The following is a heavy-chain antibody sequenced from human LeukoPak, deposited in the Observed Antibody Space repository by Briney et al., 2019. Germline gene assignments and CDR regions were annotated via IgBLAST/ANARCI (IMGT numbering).Heavy chain of an antibody. CDR3: ARELPPNAFDI. CDR2: ISYDGSNK. J-gene: IGHJ3*02. Sequence: QSGGSLRLSCAASGFTFSSYGMHWVRQAPGKGLEWVAVISYDGSNKYYADSVKGRFTISRDNSKNTLYLQMNSLRAEDTAVYYCARELPPNAFDIWGQGTMVTVSS. CDR1: GFTFSSYG. V-gene: IGHV3-30*03.